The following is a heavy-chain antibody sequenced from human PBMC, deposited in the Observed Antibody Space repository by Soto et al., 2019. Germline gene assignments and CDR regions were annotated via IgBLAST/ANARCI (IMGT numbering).Heavy chain of an antibody. CDR1: GLNFRNFA. V-gene: IGHV3-23*01. CDR2: ISGGGGGT. D-gene: IGHD3-9*01. CDR3: VNDKKYDILSACDGFDI. Sequence: GGSLRLPSGSSGLNFRNFAITLVRQAPRKGLEWVAAISGGGGGTYYADPVKGPFTISRDNSKNTLHLQMNNLRAEETATYYCVNDKKYDILSACDGFDIWGHGTLVTVSS. J-gene: IGHJ3*02.